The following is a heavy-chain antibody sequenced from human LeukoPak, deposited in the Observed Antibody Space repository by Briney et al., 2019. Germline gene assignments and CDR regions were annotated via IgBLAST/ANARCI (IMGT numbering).Heavy chain of an antibody. J-gene: IGHJ4*02. Sequence: SETLSLTCTVSGDSLNSYYWSWIRQPPGEGLQWIGYIFYSGSNNYNASLRSRVAISVDTSKNQFSLKLTSVTAADTAVYYCAGRAARFFDYWGQGILVTVSS. CDR3: AGRAARFFDY. D-gene: IGHD6-25*01. CDR1: GDSLNSYY. V-gene: IGHV4-59*01. CDR2: IFYSGSN.